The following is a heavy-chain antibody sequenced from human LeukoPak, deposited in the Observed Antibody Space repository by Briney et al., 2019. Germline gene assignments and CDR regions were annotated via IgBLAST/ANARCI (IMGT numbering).Heavy chain of an antibody. Sequence: GGSLRLSCAASEFTFSSYGMHWVRQAPGKGLEWVAFIRYDGSNKYYADSVKGRFTISRDNSKNTLYLQMNSLRAEDTAVYYCARLSTAAVDSDYWGQGTPVTVSS. CDR1: EFTFSSYG. CDR2: IRYDGSNK. CDR3: ARLSTAAVDSDY. J-gene: IGHJ4*02. D-gene: IGHD6-13*01. V-gene: IGHV3-30*02.